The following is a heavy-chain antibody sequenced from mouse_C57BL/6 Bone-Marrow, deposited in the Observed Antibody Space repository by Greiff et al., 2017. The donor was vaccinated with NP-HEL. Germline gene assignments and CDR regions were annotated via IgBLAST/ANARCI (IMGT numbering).Heavy chain of an antibody. Sequence: EVMLVESGAELVKPGASVKLSCTASGFNIKDYYMHWVKQRTEQGLEWIGRIDPEDGETKYAPKFQGKATITADTSSNTAYLQLSSLTSEDTSVYYCARPITTVVASFDYWGQGTTLTVSS. J-gene: IGHJ2*01. CDR1: GFNIKDYY. V-gene: IGHV14-2*01. CDR3: ARPITTVVASFDY. CDR2: IDPEDGET. D-gene: IGHD1-1*01.